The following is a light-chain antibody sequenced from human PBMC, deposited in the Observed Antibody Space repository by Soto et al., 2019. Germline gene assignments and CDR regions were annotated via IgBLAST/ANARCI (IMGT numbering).Light chain of an antibody. CDR2: DAS. V-gene: IGKV3-11*01. CDR1: QSVSSN. CDR3: QQRNNWLT. Sequence: EIVLTQSPATLSLSPGERATLSCRASQSVSSNNLAWYQQKPGQAPRLLIYDASNRATGIPARFSGSGSGTDFTLTISSLEPEDFAVYYCQQRNNWLTVGGGTKVEIK. J-gene: IGKJ4*01.